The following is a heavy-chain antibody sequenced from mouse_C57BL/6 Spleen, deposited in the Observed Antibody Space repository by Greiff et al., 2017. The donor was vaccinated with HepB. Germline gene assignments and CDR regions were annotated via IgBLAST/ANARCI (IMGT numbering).Heavy chain of an antibody. D-gene: IGHD1-1*01. V-gene: IGHV8-8*01. CDR3: ARADYYYGSSHWYFDV. Sequence: QVTLKESGPGILQPSQTLSLTCSFSGFSLSTFGMGVGWIRQPSGKGLEWLAHIWWDDDKYYNPALKSRLTISKDTSKNQVFLKIANVDTADTATYYCARADYYYGSSHWYFDVWGTGTTVTVSS. CDR1: GFSLSTFGMG. CDR2: IWWDDDK. J-gene: IGHJ1*03.